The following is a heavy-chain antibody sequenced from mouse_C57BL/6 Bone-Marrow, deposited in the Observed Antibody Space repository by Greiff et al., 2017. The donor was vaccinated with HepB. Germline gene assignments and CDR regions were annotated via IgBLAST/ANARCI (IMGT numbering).Heavy chain of an antibody. J-gene: IGHJ3*01. Sequence: EVQLVESGPGLVKPSQSLSLTCSVTGYSITSGYYWNWIRQFPGNKLEWMGYISYDGSNNYNPSLKNRISITRDTSKNQFFLMLNSVTTEDTATYYCARAPSLPWFAYWGQGTLVTVSA. CDR1: GYSITSGYY. V-gene: IGHV3-6*01. CDR2: ISYDGSN. CDR3: ARAPSLPWFAY.